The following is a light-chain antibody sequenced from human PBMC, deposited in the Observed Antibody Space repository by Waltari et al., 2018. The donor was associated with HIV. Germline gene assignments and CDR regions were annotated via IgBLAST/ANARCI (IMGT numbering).Light chain of an antibody. CDR3: QLYSSSIT. CDR2: GAS. J-gene: IGKJ5*01. CDR1: QSVSSSY. V-gene: IGKV3-20*01. Sequence: DIVLTQSPGTLSLSPGERATLSCRATQSVSSSYLAWYQQKPGQAPRLLIYGASTRATGVPDRFSGSGSGTDFTLTISRLEPEDFAVYFCQLYSSSITFGQGTRLEIK.